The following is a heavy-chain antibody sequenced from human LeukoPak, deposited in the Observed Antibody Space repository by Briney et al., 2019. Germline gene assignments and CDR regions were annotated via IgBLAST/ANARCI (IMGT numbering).Heavy chain of an antibody. V-gene: IGHV1-2*02. D-gene: IGHD5-18*01. J-gene: IGHJ4*02. Sequence: ASVKVSCKASGYTFTGYYMHWVRQAPGQGLEWMGWINPNSGGTNYAQKFQGRVTMTRDTSISTAYMELSRLRSDDTAVYYCARSVYSYVFGPFDYWGQGTLVTVSS. CDR2: INPNSGGT. CDR1: GYTFTGYY. CDR3: ARSVYSYVFGPFDY.